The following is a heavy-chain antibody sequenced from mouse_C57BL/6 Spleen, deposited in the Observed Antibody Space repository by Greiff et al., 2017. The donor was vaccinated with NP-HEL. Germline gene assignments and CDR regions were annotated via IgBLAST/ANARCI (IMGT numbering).Heavy chain of an antibody. CDR2: IYPGSGST. CDR1: GYTFTSYW. V-gene: IGHV1-55*01. Sequence: VQLQQPGAELVKPGASVKMSCKASGYTFTSYWITWVKQRPGQGLEWIGDIYPGSGSTNYNEKFKSKATLTVDTSSSTAYMQLSSLTSEDSAVYYCARRLDYDYEDWFAYWGQGTLVTVSA. D-gene: IGHD2-4*01. CDR3: ARRLDYDYEDWFAY. J-gene: IGHJ3*01.